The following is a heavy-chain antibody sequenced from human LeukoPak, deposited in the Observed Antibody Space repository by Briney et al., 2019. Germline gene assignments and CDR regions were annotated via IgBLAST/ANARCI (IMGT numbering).Heavy chain of an antibody. CDR2: IYSVGTT. J-gene: IGHJ5*02. Sequence: GGSLRLSCAAPGFTLSKTFMSSVRQAPGKGLEWVSVIYSVGTTYYADSVKGRFTISRDNAQNSLYLQMNSLRAEDTAVYYCARAYTALMVYAMWFDPWGQGTLVTVSS. CDR1: GFTLSKTF. V-gene: IGHV3-53*01. CDR3: ARAYTALMVYAMWFDP. D-gene: IGHD2-8*01.